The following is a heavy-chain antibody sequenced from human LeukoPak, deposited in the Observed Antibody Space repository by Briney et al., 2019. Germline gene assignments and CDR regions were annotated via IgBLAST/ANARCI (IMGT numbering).Heavy chain of an antibody. J-gene: IGHJ4*02. Sequence: GGSLRLSCAAAGSTFRRGWMHGGRQAPGKGLVWVSRISDDGSITTYADSVQGRFTISRDNAKSTVFLQMNSLRVEDTAVYFCVRRYYEYNVYDRHFDFWGQGILVTVSS. CDR2: ISDDGSIT. CDR3: VRRYYEYNVYDRHFDF. CDR1: GSTFRRGW. D-gene: IGHD5/OR15-5a*01. V-gene: IGHV3-74*03.